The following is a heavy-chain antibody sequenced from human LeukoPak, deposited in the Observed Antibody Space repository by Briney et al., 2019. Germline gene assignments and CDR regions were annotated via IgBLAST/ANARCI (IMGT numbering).Heavy chain of an antibody. D-gene: IGHD3-22*01. Sequence: GGSLRLSCAASGFTFNTYAMSWVRQAPGKGLEWVSAISGTGGMTYYADSVKGRFTISRDNSKNTLNLQMNSLRAEDTAVYYCATLDYFDSSTYGDYWGQGTLVTVSS. J-gene: IGHJ4*02. V-gene: IGHV3-23*01. CDR2: ISGTGGMT. CDR1: GFTFNTYA. CDR3: ATLDYFDSSTYGDY.